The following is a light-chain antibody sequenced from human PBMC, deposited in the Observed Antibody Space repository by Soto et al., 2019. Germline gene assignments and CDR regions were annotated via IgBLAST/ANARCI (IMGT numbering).Light chain of an antibody. J-gene: IGLJ1*01. CDR3: CSYAGSNTYV. Sequence: QSVLTQPASVSGSPGQSITISCTGTSSEVGSYNLVSWYQQHPGKAPKFMIYGVTKRPSGVSNRFSGSKSGNTASLTISGLQAEDEADYYCCSYAGSNTYVFGTGTKVTVL. CDR2: GVT. CDR1: SSEVGSYNL. V-gene: IGLV2-23*02.